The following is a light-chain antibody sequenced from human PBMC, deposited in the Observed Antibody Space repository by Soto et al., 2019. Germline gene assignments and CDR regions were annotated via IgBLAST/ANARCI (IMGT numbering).Light chain of an antibody. J-gene: IGLJ3*02. CDR1: SSNIGSNT. V-gene: IGLV1-44*01. CDR3: AAWDDSLNGSWV. CDR2: SNN. Sequence: QLVLTQSPSASGTPGQRVTISCSGSSSNIGSNTVNWYQQLPGTAPKLLIYSNNQRPSGVPDRFSGSKSGTSASLAISGLQSEDEADYYCAAWDDSLNGSWVFGGGTKLTVL.